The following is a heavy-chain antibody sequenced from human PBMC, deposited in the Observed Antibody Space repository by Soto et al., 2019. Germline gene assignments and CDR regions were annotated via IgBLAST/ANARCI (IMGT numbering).Heavy chain of an antibody. V-gene: IGHV6-1*01. CDR1: GDSVSSNSAA. Sequence: SQTLSLTCAISGDSVSSNSAAWNWIRQSPSRGLEWLGSTYYRSKWYNDYAVSVKSRITINPDTSKNQFSLQLNSVTPEDTAVYYCARGTVTTSTTYYYYGMDVWGQGTTVTVSS. CDR2: TYYRSKWYN. D-gene: IGHD4-4*01. J-gene: IGHJ6*02. CDR3: ARGTVTTSTTYYYYGMDV.